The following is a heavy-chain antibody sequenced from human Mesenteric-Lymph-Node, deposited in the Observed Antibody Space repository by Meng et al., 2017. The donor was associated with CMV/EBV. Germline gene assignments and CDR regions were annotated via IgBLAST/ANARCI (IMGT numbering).Heavy chain of an antibody. V-gene: IGHV4-34*01. D-gene: IGHD5-18*01. CDR1: GGSFSGYY. J-gene: IGHJ6*02. Sequence: SETLSLTCAVYGGSFSGYYWSWIRQPPGKGLEWNGEINHSGSTNYNPSLKSRVTISVDTSKNQFSLKLSSVTAADTAVYYCASLYSYGPLYYYYYGMDVWGQGTTVTVSS. CDR3: ASLYSYGPLYYYYYGMDV. CDR2: INHSGST.